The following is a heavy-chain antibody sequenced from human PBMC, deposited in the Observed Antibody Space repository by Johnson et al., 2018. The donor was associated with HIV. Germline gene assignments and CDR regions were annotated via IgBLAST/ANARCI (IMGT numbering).Heavy chain of an antibody. CDR3: TTDWGLWFGELLHDAFDI. V-gene: IGHV3-NL1*01. Sequence: VQLVESGGGVVQPGRSLRLSCAASGFTFSSYAMHWVRQAPGKGLEWVSGISSDGRTHYPDSVKGRFSISRDNSKNTLYLQMGSLRAEDMAVYYCTTDWGLWFGELLHDAFDIWGQGTMVTVSP. J-gene: IGHJ3*02. CDR2: ISSDGRT. CDR1: GFTFSSYA. D-gene: IGHD3-10*01.